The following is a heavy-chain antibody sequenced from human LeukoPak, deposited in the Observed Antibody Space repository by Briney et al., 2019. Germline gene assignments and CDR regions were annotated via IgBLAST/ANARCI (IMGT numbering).Heavy chain of an antibody. J-gene: IGHJ5*02. V-gene: IGHV3-21*01. CDR1: GFTFSSYS. CDR2: ISSSSSYI. Sequence: GGSLRLSCAASGFTFSSYSMNWVRQAPGKGLEWVSSISSSSSYIYYADSVKGRFTISRDNAKNSLYLQMNSLRAEDTAVYYCAKEITIFGVVDGTWGQGTLVTVSS. CDR3: AKEITIFGVVDGT. D-gene: IGHD3-3*01.